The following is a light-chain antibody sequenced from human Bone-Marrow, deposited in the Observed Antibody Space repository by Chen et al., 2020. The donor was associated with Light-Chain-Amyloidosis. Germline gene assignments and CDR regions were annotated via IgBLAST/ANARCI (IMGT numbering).Light chain of an antibody. V-gene: IGLV3-21*02. J-gene: IGLJ3*02. CDR3: QVWDRSSDRPV. CDR2: DDG. CDR1: TIGSTS. Sequence: SYVLTQPSPVSVAPGQTATMACGGNTIGSTSVHWYQQTPGQAPLLVVYDDGDRPSGIPERLSGSNSGTTATLTISMVEAGNEAYYYCQVWDRSSDRPVFSGGTKLTVL.